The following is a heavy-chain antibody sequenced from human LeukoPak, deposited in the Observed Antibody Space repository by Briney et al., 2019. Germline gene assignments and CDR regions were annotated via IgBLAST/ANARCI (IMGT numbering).Heavy chain of an antibody. Sequence: GGSLRLSCAASGFIFSSYAMHWVRQAPGKGLEWVAVISYDGSNKYYADSVKGRFTISRDNSKNTLYLQMNSLRAEDTAVYYCASGATGFDYWGQGTLVTVSS. CDR2: ISYDGSNK. CDR1: GFIFSSYA. J-gene: IGHJ4*02. V-gene: IGHV3-30-3*01. CDR3: ASGATGFDY. D-gene: IGHD4/OR15-4a*01.